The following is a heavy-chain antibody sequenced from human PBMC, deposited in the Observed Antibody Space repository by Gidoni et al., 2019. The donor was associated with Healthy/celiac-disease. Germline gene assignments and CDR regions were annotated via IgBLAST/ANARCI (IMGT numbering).Heavy chain of an antibody. J-gene: IGHJ4*02. V-gene: IGHV1-2*02. CDR3: ARGRLRLTAHFDY. CDR2: INPNSGGT. Sequence: QVQLVQSGAEVKKPGASVKVSCKASGYTFTGYYMHWVRQAPGQGLEWMGWINPNSGGTNDAQKFQGRVTMTRDTSISTAYMELSRLRSDDTAVYYCARGRLRLTAHFDYWGQGTLVTVSS. D-gene: IGHD5-12*01. CDR1: GYTFTGYY.